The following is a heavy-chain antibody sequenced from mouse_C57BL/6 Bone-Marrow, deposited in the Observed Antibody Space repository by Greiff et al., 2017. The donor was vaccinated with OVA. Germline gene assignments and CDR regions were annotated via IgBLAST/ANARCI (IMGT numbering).Heavy chain of an antibody. D-gene: IGHD1-1*01. J-gene: IGHJ3*01. Sequence: VKLVESGPGLVQPSQSLSITCTVSGFSLTSYGVHWVRQSPGKGLEWLGVIWSGGSTDYNAAFISRLSISKDNSKSQVFFKMNSLQADDTAIYYCARNYHYGSSYPAWFAYWGQGTLVTVSA. V-gene: IGHV2-2*01. CDR3: ARNYHYGSSYPAWFAY. CDR2: IWSGGST. CDR1: GFSLTSYG.